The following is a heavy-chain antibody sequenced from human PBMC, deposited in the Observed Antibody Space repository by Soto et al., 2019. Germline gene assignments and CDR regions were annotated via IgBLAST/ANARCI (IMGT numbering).Heavy chain of an antibody. D-gene: IGHD2-15*01. Sequence: QLQLQESGPGLVKPSETLSLTFTVSGGSISSSSYYWRWIRQPPGTGLEWIWSLYYSGSTYYNPSLPRRVILSVDTSTTQFALKLRSVSAAYTAVYYCARHTPAISVSDHWGPGTLVTVSS. CDR3: ARHTPAISVSDH. V-gene: IGHV4-39*01. CDR2: LYYSGST. CDR1: GGSISSSSYY. J-gene: IGHJ5*02.